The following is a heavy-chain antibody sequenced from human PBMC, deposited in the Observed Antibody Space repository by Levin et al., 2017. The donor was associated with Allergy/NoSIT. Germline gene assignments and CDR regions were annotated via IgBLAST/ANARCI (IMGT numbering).Heavy chain of an antibody. CDR3: ARDRSSGWYPGWFDP. D-gene: IGHD6-19*01. CDR1: GGSISSYY. J-gene: IGHJ5*02. CDR2: IYYSGST. Sequence: PGGSLRLSCTVSGGSISSYYWSWIRQPPGKGLEWIGYIYYSGSTNYNPSLKSRVTISVDTSKNQSSLKLSSVTAADTAVYYCARDRSSGWYPGWFDPWGQGTLVTVSS. V-gene: IGHV4-59*01.